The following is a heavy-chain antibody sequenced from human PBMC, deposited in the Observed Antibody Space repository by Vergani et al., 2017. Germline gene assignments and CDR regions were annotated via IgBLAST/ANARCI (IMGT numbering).Heavy chain of an antibody. D-gene: IGHD3-10*01. Sequence: QVQLQQWGAGLLKPSETLSLTCAVYGGSFSGYYRSWIRQPPGNGLEWIGYIYYSRSTYYNPSLRSRVTISVDTSKNQFSLKLSSVTAADTAVYYCAITPRYYYGSGHWFDPWGQGTLVTVSS. CDR3: AITPRYYYGSGHWFDP. CDR2: IYYSRST. CDR1: GGSFSGYY. V-gene: IGHV4-34*01. J-gene: IGHJ5*02.